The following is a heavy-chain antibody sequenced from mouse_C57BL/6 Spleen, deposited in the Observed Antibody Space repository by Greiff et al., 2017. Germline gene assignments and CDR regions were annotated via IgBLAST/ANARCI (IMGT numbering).Heavy chain of an antibody. Sequence: QVQLQQPGAELVKPGASVKLSCKASGYTFTGYWMHWVKQRPGQGLEWIGMIHPNSGSTHYNQKFQGKATLTVDKSSSTAYMQLSSLTSEDSAVYYCESTTVVSPYAIDYWGQGTSVTVSS. CDR1: GYTFTGYW. J-gene: IGHJ4*01. CDR2: IHPNSGST. D-gene: IGHD1-1*01. V-gene: IGHV1-64*01. CDR3: ESTTVVSPYAIDY.